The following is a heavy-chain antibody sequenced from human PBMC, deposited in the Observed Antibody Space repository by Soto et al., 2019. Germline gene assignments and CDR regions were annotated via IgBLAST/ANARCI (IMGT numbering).Heavy chain of an antibody. J-gene: IGHJ3*02. Sequence: QVQLVESGGGVVQPGRSLRLSCAASGFTFSSYAMHWVRQAPGKGLERVAVIAYDGSNKYYADSVKGRFTISRDNSKSTLYLQMNSLRAEDTAVYYCARDGARLLWFGELLGAFDIWGQGTMVTVSS. D-gene: IGHD3-10*01. CDR1: GFTFSSYA. CDR2: IAYDGSNK. CDR3: ARDGARLLWFGELLGAFDI. V-gene: IGHV3-30-3*01.